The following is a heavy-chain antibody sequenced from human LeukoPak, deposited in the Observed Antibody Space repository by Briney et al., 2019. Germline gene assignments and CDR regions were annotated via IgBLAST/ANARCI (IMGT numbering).Heavy chain of an antibody. CDR1: GFTFSSYA. CDR2: ISGSGGST. D-gene: IGHD6-13*01. V-gene: IGHV3-23*01. Sequence: GGSLRLSCAASGFTFSSYAMSWVRQAPGKGLEWVSAISGSGGSTYYADSVKGRFTISRDNSKNTLYLQMNSLRAEDTAVYYCAGLIQQLPLLDYWGQGTLVTVSS. CDR3: AGLIQQLPLLDY. J-gene: IGHJ4*02.